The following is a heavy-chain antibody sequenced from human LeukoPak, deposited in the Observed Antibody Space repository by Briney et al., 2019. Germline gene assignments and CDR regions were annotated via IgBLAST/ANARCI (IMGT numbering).Heavy chain of an antibody. CDR3: AKEVKAATNWFDP. CDR1: GFTFSSYA. CDR2: ISFSGTNT. D-gene: IGHD6-25*01. Sequence: GGSLRLSCAASGFTFSSYAMSWVRQAPGKGLEWVSAISFSGTNTYYADSVKGRFTIPRDNLKNTLYLQMNSLGAEDTAVYFCAKEVKAATNWFDPWGQGTLVTVSS. J-gene: IGHJ5*02. V-gene: IGHV3-23*01.